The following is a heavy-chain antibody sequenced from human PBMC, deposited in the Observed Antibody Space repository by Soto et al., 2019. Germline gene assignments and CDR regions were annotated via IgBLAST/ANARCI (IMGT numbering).Heavy chain of an antibody. CDR2: ISGSGGTT. D-gene: IGHD3-3*01. CDR1: GFTFGSHA. V-gene: IGHV3-23*01. Sequence: VSLRLSCTVSGFTFGSHAMSWVRQAPGKGLECVSGISGSGGTTFYADSVKGRFTISGDNSKKTLYLQMNSLRAEDTAVYYCAKTPYDFWSSGQYLFDHWGQGTLVTVSS. CDR3: AKTPYDFWSSGQYLFDH. J-gene: IGHJ4*02.